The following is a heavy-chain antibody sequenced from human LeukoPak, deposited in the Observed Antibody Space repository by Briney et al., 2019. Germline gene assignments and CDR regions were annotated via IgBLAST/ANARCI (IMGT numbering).Heavy chain of an antibody. CDR2: IYYSGST. CDR3: TRGSIAYYYMDV. D-gene: IGHD3-22*01. Sequence: SETLSLTCTVSGGSISSYYWSWIRQPPGKGLEWIGNIYYSGSTNYNPSLKSRVTISVDTSKNQFSLKLSSVTAADTAVYYCTRGSIAYYYMDVWGRGTTVTISS. V-gene: IGHV4-59*01. CDR1: GGSISSYY. J-gene: IGHJ6*03.